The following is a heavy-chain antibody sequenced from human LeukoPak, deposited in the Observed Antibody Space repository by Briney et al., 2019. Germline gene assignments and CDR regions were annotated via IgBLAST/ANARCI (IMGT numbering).Heavy chain of an antibody. CDR3: ARGRSNGWFY. Sequence: SETLSLTCAVYGGSFSGYYWSWIRQPPGKGLEWIGEINRSGSTNYNPSLKSRVTISVDTSKNQFSLKLSSVTAADTAVYYCARGRSNGWFYWGQGTLVTVSS. V-gene: IGHV4-34*01. D-gene: IGHD2-8*01. CDR2: INRSGST. CDR1: GGSFSGYY. J-gene: IGHJ4*02.